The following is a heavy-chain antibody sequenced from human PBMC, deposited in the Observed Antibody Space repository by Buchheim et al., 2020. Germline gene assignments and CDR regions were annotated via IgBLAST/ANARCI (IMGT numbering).Heavy chain of an antibody. J-gene: IGHJ4*02. V-gene: IGHV4-39*01. Sequence: QLQLQESGPGLVKPSETLSLTCTVSGGSISSGSYYWGWIRQSPGKGLEWIAIIGHTGDTYYNPSLQSRVTISVDTSKNQFSLKLSSVTAADTAVYYCARGLRFLEWLWVGSAGGQGTL. CDR1: GGSISSGSYY. CDR3: ARGLRFLEWLWVGSA. D-gene: IGHD3-3*01. CDR2: IGHTGDT.